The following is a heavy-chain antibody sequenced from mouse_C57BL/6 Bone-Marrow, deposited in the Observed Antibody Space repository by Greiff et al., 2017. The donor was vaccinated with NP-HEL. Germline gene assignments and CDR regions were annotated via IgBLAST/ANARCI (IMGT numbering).Heavy chain of an antibody. Sequence: VQLHQSGAELARPGASVKMSCKASGYTFTSYTMHWVKQRPGQGLEWIGYINPSSGYTKYNQKFKDKATLTADKSSSTAYMQLSSLTSEDSAVYYCARGYYGSSYWFAYWGQGTLVTVSA. CDR2: INPSSGYT. CDR3: ARGYYGSSYWFAY. D-gene: IGHD1-1*01. CDR1: GYTFTSYT. J-gene: IGHJ3*01. V-gene: IGHV1-4*01.